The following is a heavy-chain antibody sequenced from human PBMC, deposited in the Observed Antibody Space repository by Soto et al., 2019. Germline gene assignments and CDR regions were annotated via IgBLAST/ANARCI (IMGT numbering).Heavy chain of an antibody. CDR1: GFTVSSNY. Sequence: GGSLRLSCAASGFTVSSNYMSWVRQAPGKGLEWVSVIYSGGSTYYADSVKGRFTISRDNSKNTLYLQMNSLRAEDTAVYYCARGLTGYQLSLGFDYWGQGTLVTVSS. V-gene: IGHV3-53*01. D-gene: IGHD2-2*01. J-gene: IGHJ4*02. CDR2: IYSGGST. CDR3: ARGLTGYQLSLGFDY.